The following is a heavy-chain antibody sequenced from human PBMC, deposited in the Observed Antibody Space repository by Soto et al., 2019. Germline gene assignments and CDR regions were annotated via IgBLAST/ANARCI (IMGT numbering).Heavy chain of an antibody. CDR1: GFTFSSYA. Sequence: GGSLRLSCAASGFTFSSYAMSWVRQAPGKGLEWVSAISGSGGNTYYADSVKGRFTISRDNSKNTLYLQMNSLRAEDTAVYYCAKDPYCRSTSCFDYWGQGTLVTVSS. D-gene: IGHD2-2*01. CDR2: ISGSGGNT. V-gene: IGHV3-23*01. CDR3: AKDPYCRSTSCFDY. J-gene: IGHJ4*02.